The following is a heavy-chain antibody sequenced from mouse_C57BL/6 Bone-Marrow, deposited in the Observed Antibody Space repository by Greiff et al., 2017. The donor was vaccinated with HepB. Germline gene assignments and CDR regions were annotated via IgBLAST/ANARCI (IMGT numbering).Heavy chain of an antibody. J-gene: IGHJ1*03. CDR3: ARRRSNYMLWYFDV. CDR1: GFTFSSYG. V-gene: IGHV5-6*02. D-gene: IGHD2-5*01. CDR2: ISSGGSYT. Sequence: DVMLVESGGDLVKPGGSLKLSCAASGFTFSSYGMSWVRQTPDKRLEWVATISSGGSYTYYPDSVKGRFTISRDNAKNTLYLQMSSLKSEDTAMYYCARRRSNYMLWYFDVWGTGTTVTVSS.